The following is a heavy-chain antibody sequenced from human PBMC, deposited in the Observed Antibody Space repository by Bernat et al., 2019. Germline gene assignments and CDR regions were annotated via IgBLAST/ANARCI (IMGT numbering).Heavy chain of an antibody. J-gene: IGHJ4*02. V-gene: IGHV3-30-3*01. CDR2: ISYDGNNK. Sequence: QVQLVESGGGVVQPGRSLRLSCAASGFTFSTYAMHWVRQAPGKGLEWVAVISYDGNNKYYADSVKGRFTISRDNSKNTLYLQMNSLRAEDTAVYYCARGAAWWCSGGSCLYWGQGTLVTVSS. CDR3: ARGAAWWCSGGSCLY. CDR1: GFTFSTYA. D-gene: IGHD2-15*01.